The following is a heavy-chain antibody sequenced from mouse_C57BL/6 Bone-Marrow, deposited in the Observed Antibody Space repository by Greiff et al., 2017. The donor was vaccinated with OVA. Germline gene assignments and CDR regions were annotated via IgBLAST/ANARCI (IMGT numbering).Heavy chain of an antibody. J-gene: IGHJ3*01. Sequence: EVKLMESGGDLVKPGGSLKLSCAASGFTFSSYGMSWVRQTPDKRLEWVATISSGGSYTYYPDSVKGRFTISRDNAKNTLYLQMSSLKSEETAMYYCARRDYYGSGAYWGQGTLVTVSA. V-gene: IGHV5-6*02. CDR1: GFTFSSYG. D-gene: IGHD1-1*01. CDR3: ARRDYYGSGAY. CDR2: ISSGGSYT.